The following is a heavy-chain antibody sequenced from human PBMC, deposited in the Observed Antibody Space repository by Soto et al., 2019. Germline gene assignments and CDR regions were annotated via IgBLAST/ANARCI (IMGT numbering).Heavy chain of an antibody. J-gene: IGHJ6*03. CDR3: AKFDIVVVSADHYYYYYMDV. CDR1: GFTFSSYA. CDR2: ISGSGGST. Sequence: EVQLLESGGGLVQPGGSLRLSCAASGFTFSSYAMSWVRQAPGKGLEWVSAISGSGGSTYYADSVKGRFTISRDNSKNTLYLQMTSLRAEDTAVYYCAKFDIVVVSADHYYYYYMDVWGKGTTVTVSS. D-gene: IGHD2-2*01. V-gene: IGHV3-23*01.